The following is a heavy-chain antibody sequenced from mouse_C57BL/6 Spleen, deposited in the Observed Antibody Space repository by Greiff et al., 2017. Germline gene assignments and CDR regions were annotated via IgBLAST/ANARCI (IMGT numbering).Heavy chain of an antibody. Sequence: QVQLQQPGAELVKPGASVKLSCKASGYTFTSYWMHWVKQRPGQGLEWIGMIHPNSGSTNYNEKFKSKATLTVDKSSSTAYMQLSSLTSEDSAVYYCASLITTVVAGDYWGQGTTLTVSS. V-gene: IGHV1-64*01. CDR3: ASLITTVVAGDY. D-gene: IGHD1-1*01. CDR1: GYTFTSYW. CDR2: IHPNSGST. J-gene: IGHJ2*01.